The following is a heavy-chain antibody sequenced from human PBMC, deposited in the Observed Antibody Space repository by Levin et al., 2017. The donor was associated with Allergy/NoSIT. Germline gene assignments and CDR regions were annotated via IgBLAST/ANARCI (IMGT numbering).Heavy chain of an antibody. CDR3: ARDRLTYYDILTDLMGTFSWGGYFDL. J-gene: IGHJ2*01. V-gene: IGHV3-33*01. Sequence: TGGSLRLSCAASGFTFSSYGMHWVRQAPGKGLEWVAVIWYDGSNKYYADSVKGRFTISRDNSKNTLYLQMNSLRAEDTAVYYCARDRLTYYDILTDLMGTFSWGGYFDLWGRGTLVTVSS. CDR2: IWYDGSNK. D-gene: IGHD3-9*01. CDR1: GFTFSSYG.